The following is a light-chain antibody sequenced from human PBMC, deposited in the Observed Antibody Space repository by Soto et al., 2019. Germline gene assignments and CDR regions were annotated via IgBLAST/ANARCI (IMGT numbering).Light chain of an antibody. Sequence: QSVLTQPPSVSGAPGLRVTISCTGSNSNIGAGYDVHWYQQLPETAPKLLIYNDVKRPSGVPDRFSGSKSGTSASLAITGLQAEDEADYYCQSYDNILSGHVFVPGTKVTVL. CDR1: NSNIGAGYD. J-gene: IGLJ1*01. CDR2: NDV. V-gene: IGLV1-40*01. CDR3: QSYDNILSGHV.